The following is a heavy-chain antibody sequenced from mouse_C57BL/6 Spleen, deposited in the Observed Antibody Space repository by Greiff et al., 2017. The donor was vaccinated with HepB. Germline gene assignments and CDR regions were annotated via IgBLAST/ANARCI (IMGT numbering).Heavy chain of an antibody. J-gene: IGHJ4*01. CDR2: IDPSDSYT. CDR3: ARGYYGRGYAMDY. Sequence: VQLQQPGAELVKPGASVKLSCKASGYTFTSYWMQWVKQRPGQGLEWIGEIDPSDSYTNYNQKFKGKATLTVDTSSSTAYMQLSSLTSEDSAVYYGARGYYGRGYAMDYWGQGTSVTVSS. V-gene: IGHV1-50*01. D-gene: IGHD1-1*02. CDR1: GYTFTSYW.